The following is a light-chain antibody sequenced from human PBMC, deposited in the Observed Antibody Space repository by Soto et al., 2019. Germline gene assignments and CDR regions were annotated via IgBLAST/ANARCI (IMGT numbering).Light chain of an antibody. CDR2: EVS. J-gene: IGLJ2*01. V-gene: IGLV2-14*01. CDR1: SNDIGGYNY. Sequence: QSALTQPASVSGSPGQSITISCTGTSNDIGGYNYVSWLQQHPGEAPKLIIYEVSNRPSGVSNRFSGSKSGNTASLTITGLQPEVAACDYCPSYTITHIPVIFVGGTKLAVL. CDR3: PSYTITHIPVI.